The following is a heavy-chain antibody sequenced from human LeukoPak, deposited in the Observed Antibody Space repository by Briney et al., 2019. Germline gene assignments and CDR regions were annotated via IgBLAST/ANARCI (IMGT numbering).Heavy chain of an antibody. D-gene: IGHD5-18*01. CDR1: GFTFSSYS. CDR3: AKAKSPGYSYGQAPVGY. V-gene: IGHV3-21*04. Sequence: GGSLRLSCAASGFTFSSYSMNWVRQAPGKGLEWVSSISSSSSYISYADSVKGRFTISRDNAKNSLYLQMNSLRAEDTAVYYCAKAKSPGYSYGQAPVGYWGQGTLVTVSS. J-gene: IGHJ4*02. CDR2: ISSSSSYI.